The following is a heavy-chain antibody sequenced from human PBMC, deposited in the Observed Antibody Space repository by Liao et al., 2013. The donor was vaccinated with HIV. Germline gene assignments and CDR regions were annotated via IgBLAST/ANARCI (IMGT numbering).Heavy chain of an antibody. V-gene: IGHV4-59*01. J-gene: IGHJ4*02. CDR2: IFYSGST. CDR1: GGSISSYY. D-gene: IGHD4-17*01. CDR3: ARDRGDYVLDY. Sequence: QVQLQESGPGLVKPSETLSLTCTVSGGSISSYYWSWIRQPPGKGLEWIGYIFYSGSTNYNPSLKSRVTISVDTSKNQFSLKLSSVTAADTAVYYCARDRGDYVLDYWGQGTLVTVSS.